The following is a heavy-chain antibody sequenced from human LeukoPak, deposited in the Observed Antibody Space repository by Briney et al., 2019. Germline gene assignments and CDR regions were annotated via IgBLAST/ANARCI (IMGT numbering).Heavy chain of an antibody. CDR2: ISSSSTI. CDR3: ARDVKWELLPYYFDY. CDR1: GFTFSSYS. J-gene: IGHJ4*02. D-gene: IGHD1-26*01. Sequence: PGGSLRLSCAASGFTFSSYSMNWVRQAPGKGLEWVSYISSSSTIYYADSVKGRFTISRDNAKNSLYLQMNSLRDEDTAVYYCARDVKWELLPYYFDYWGQGTLVTVSS. V-gene: IGHV3-48*02.